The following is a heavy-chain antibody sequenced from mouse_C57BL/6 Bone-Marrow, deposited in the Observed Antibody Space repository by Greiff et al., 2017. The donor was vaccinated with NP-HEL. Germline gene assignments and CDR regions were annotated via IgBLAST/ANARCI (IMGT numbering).Heavy chain of an antibody. CDR1: GYTFTDYN. D-gene: IGHD1-1*01. V-gene: IGHV1-22*01. J-gene: IGHJ2*01. Sequence: SGPELVKPGASVKMSCKASGYTFTDYNMHWVKQSHGKSLEWIGYINPNNGGTSYNQKFKGKATLTVNKSSSTAYMELRSLTSEDSAVYYCARNYGSFYHFDYWGQGTTLTVSS. CDR3: ARNYGSFYHFDY. CDR2: INPNNGGT.